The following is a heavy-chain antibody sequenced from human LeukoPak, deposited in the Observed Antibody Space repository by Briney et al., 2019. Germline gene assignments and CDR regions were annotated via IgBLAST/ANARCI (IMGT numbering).Heavy chain of an antibody. CDR2: VSYDGSNK. CDR3: ARVSWQWLVDGMDV. J-gene: IGHJ6*02. V-gene: IGHV3-30*14. CDR1: GFTFSSYA. D-gene: IGHD6-19*01. Sequence: PGGSLRLSCAASGFTFSSYAVHWVRRAPGKGLEWVAVVSYDGSNKYYADSVKGRFTISRDNSKNTLYLQMNSLRAEDTAVYYCARVSWQWLVDGMDVWGQGTTVTVSS.